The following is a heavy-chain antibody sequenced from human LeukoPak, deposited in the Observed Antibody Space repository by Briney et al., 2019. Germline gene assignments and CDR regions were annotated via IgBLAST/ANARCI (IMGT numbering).Heavy chain of an antibody. V-gene: IGHV4-4*09. CDR1: RGSISSYN. CDR3: ARRVRGAIDY. D-gene: IGHD1-1*01. J-gene: IGHJ4*02. CDR2: IYTSGST. Sequence: SETLSLTCTVSRGSISSYNWSSIRQTPGKGLEWIGYIYTSGSTNYNPSLKSRVTISVDTSKNQFSLKLSSVTAADTAVYYCARRVRGAIDYWGQGTLVTVSS.